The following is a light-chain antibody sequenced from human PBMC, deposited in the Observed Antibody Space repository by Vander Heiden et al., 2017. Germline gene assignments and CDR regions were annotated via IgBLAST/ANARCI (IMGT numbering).Light chain of an antibody. J-gene: IGKJ2*01. V-gene: IGKV1-39*01. Sequence: IQMTQSPSSLSASVGDRVTITCRASQSISNYLNWYQRAPGKAPKLLVYAAISLQSEVPSRFSASGSGTEFALTISSLQPEDFATYYCQQTYTTPYTFGQGTRLEIK. CDR1: QSISNY. CDR2: AAI. CDR3: QQTYTTPYT.